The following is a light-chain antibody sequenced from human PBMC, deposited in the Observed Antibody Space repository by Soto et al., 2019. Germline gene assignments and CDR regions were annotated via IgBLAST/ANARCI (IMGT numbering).Light chain of an antibody. CDR2: RNN. CDR1: SSNIGSNY. J-gene: IGLJ3*02. CDR3: AAWDDSLSGAGWV. V-gene: IGLV1-47*01. Sequence: QSVLTQPPSASGTPGQRVTISCSGSSSNIGSNYVYWYQQLPGTAPKLLIYRNNQRPSGVPDRFSGSKSGTSASLAISGLRSEDEADYYCAAWDDSLSGAGWVFGGGTKLTVL.